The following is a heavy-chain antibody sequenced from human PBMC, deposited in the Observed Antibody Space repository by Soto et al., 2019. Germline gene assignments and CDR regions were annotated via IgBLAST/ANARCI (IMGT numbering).Heavy chain of an antibody. CDR2: IYYSGST. D-gene: IGHD5-12*01. V-gene: IGHV4-59*08. Sequence: SETLSLTCTVSGGSISSYYWSWIRQPPGKGLEWIGYIYYSGSTNYNPSLKSRVTISVDTSKNQFSLKLSSVTAADTAVYYCARHRGGYDQIFDYWGQGTLVTVSS. CDR3: ARHRGGYDQIFDY. J-gene: IGHJ4*02. CDR1: GGSISSYY.